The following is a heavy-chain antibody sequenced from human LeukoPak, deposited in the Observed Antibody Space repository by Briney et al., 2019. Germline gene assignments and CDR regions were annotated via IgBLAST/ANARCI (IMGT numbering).Heavy chain of an antibody. CDR3: ARGNWNDVLGNFDY. CDR1: GGTFSSYA. V-gene: IGHV1-69*13. CDR2: IIPIFGTA. D-gene: IGHD1-1*01. Sequence: ASVKVSCKASGGTFSSYAISWVRQAPGQGLEWIGGIIPIFGTANYAQKFQGRVTITADESTSTAYMELSSLRSEDTAVYYCARGNWNDVLGNFDYWGQGTLVTVSS. J-gene: IGHJ4*02.